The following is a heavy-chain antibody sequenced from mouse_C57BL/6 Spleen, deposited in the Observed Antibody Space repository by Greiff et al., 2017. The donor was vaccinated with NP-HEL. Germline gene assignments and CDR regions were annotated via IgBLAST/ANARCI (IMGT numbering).Heavy chain of an antibody. J-gene: IGHJ3*01. D-gene: IGHD3-2*02. V-gene: IGHV1-59*01. CDR3: ARGQLRLGFAY. CDR1: GYTFTSYW. CDR2: IDPSDSYT. Sequence: VQLQPPGAELVRPGTSVKLSCKASGYTFTSYWMHWVKQRPGQGLEWIGVIDPSDSYTNYNQKFKGKATLTVDTSSSTAYMQLSSLTSEDSAVYYCARGQLRLGFAYWGQGTLVTVSA.